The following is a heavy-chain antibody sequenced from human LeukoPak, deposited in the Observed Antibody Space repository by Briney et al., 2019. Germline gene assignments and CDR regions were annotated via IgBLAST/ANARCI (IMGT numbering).Heavy chain of an antibody. CDR3: AAANVLFDAFDI. J-gene: IGHJ3*02. CDR1: GFTFSSYS. Sequence: GGSLRLSCAASGFTFSSYSMNWVRQAPGKGLEGVSSISSSSSYIYYADSVKGRFTISRDNAKNSLYLQMNSLRAEDTAVYYCAAANVLFDAFDIWGQGTMVTVSS. CDR2: ISSSSSYI. V-gene: IGHV3-21*01. D-gene: IGHD2-21*01.